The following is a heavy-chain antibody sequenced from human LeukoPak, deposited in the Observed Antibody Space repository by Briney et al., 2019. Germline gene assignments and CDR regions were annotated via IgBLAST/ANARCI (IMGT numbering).Heavy chain of an antibody. J-gene: IGHJ6*02. CDR3: ARTKYCSSTSCYPIGYYYYGMDV. CDR1: GFTFSSYA. CDR2: ISYDGSNK. Sequence: GGSLRLSCAASGFTFSSYAMHWVRQAPGKGLEWVAVISYDGSNKYCADSVKGRFTISRDNSKNTLYLQMNSLRAEDTAVYYCARTKYCSSTSCYPIGYYYYGMDVWGQGTTVTVSS. D-gene: IGHD2-2*01. V-gene: IGHV3-30-3*01.